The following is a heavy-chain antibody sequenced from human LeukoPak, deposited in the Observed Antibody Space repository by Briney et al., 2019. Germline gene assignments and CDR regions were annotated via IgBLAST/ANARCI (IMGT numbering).Heavy chain of an antibody. V-gene: IGHV3-7*03. J-gene: IGHJ4*02. D-gene: IGHD3-10*01. CDR2: IKQDGSEK. CDR1: GFTFSSYW. CDR3: ANNRNYYGSGSYYNVRTVFSYFDY. Sequence: TGGSLRLSCAASGFTFSSYWMSWVRQAPGKGLEWVANIKQDGSEKYYVDSVKGRFTISRGNSKNTLYLQMNSLRAEDTAVYYCANNRNYYGSGSYYNVRTVFSYFDYWGQGTLVTVSS.